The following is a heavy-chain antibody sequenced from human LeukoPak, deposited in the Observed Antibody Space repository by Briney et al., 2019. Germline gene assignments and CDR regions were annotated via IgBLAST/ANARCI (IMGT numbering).Heavy chain of an antibody. D-gene: IGHD3-16*02. CDR2: INKSGST. J-gene: IGHJ4*02. V-gene: IGHV4-39*07. CDR1: GGSISRSSYY. CDR3: ARSRRTFGGVIVLPFDY. Sequence: PSETLSLTCTVSGGSISRSSYYWGWIRQPPGKGLEWIGTINKSGSTYYSPSLKSRVTISIDTSKNQFSLKLSSVTAADTAVYYCARSRRTFGGVIVLPFDYWGQGTLVTVSS.